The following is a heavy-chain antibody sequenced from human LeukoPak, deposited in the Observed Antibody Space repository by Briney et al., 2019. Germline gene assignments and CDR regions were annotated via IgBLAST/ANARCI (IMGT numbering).Heavy chain of an antibody. D-gene: IGHD2-2*01. CDR2: IYYSGCT. CDR1: GGSISSYY. Sequence: PSETLSLTCTVSGGSISSYYWSWIRQPPGKGLEWIGYIYYSGCTNYNPSLKSRVTISVDTSKNQFSLKLSSVTAADTAVYYCARTFPSSTSETNWFDPWGQGTLVTVSS. V-gene: IGHV4-59*08. CDR3: ARTFPSSTSETNWFDP. J-gene: IGHJ5*02.